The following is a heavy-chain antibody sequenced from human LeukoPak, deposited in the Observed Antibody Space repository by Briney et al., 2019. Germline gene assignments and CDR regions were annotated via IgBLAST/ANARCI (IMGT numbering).Heavy chain of an antibody. V-gene: IGHV3-64*01. CDR1: GFTFSNYA. CDR2: ISDNGDST. Sequence: TGGSLRLSCAASGFTFSNYAMHWVRQAPRKGLEYVSGISDNGDSTYYANSVKGRFTISRDNSKNTLYLQMGSLRAEDMAVYYCARVGLSYDYGDYWGQGTLVTVSS. D-gene: IGHD3-16*02. CDR3: ARVGLSYDYGDY. J-gene: IGHJ4*02.